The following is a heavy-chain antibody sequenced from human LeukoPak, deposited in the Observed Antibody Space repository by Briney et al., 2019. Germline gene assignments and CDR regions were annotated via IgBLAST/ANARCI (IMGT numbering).Heavy chain of an antibody. Sequence: ASVKVSCKASGYTFTSYGISWVRQAPGQGLEWMGWISAYNGNTNYAQKLQGRVTMTTDTSTSTAYMELRSLRSDDTAVYYCARTLIIAAAGQFDYWGQGTLVTVSS. CDR1: GYTFTSYG. J-gene: IGHJ4*02. CDR3: ARTLIIAAAGQFDY. V-gene: IGHV1-18*01. D-gene: IGHD6-13*01. CDR2: ISAYNGNT.